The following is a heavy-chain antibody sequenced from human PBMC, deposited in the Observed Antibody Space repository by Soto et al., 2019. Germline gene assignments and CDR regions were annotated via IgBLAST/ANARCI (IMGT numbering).Heavy chain of an antibody. CDR2: ISGSGGST. V-gene: IGHV3-23*01. J-gene: IGHJ4*02. D-gene: IGHD6-6*01. CDR1: GFTFSSYA. CDR3: AKYRDYSSSSTAGGLGY. Sequence: QPGGSLRLSCAASGFTFSSYAMSWVRQAPGKGLEWVSAISGSGGSTYYADSVKGRFTISRDNSKNTLYLQMSSLRAEDTAVYYCAKYRDYSSSSTAGGLGYWGQGTLVTVSS.